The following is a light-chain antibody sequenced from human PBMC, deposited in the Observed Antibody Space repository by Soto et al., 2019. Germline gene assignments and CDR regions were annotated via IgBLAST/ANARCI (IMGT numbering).Light chain of an antibody. V-gene: IGKV3-20*01. CDR2: GAS. CDR3: QQYGSSGT. Sequence: EIVMTQSPATLSVSPGVGATLSCRASQSVSSNLAWYQQKPGQAPRLLIYGASNRATGIPDRFSGSGSGTDFTLTISRLETEDFAVYYCQQYGSSGTFGQGTKVDIK. CDR1: QSVSSN. J-gene: IGKJ1*01.